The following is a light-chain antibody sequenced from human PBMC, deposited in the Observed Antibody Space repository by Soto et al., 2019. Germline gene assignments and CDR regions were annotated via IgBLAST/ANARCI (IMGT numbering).Light chain of an antibody. CDR2: YDS. CDR3: QVWDSNSDQEV. CDR1: NIGSKS. V-gene: IGLV3-21*04. J-gene: IGLJ2*01. Sequence: LTQPPSVSVAPGKTARITCGGNNIGSKSVHWYQQKPGQAPVVVIYYDSDRPSGIPERFSGSNSGNTATLTISRVEAGDEADYYCQVWDSNSDQEVFGGGTKVTVL.